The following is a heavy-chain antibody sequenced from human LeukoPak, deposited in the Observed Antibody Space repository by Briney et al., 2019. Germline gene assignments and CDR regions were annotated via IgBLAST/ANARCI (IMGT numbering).Heavy chain of an antibody. CDR1: GGSISSSSYY. CDR3: AVGYSSSWGDFGYYGMDV. J-gene: IGHJ6*02. Sequence: PSETLSLTCTVSGGSISSSSYYWGWIRQPPGKGLEWIGSIYYSGSTYYNPSLKSRVTISVDTSKNQFSLKLSSVTAADTAVYYCAVGYSSSWGDFGYYGMDVWGQGTTVTVSS. D-gene: IGHD6-13*01. CDR2: IYYSGST. V-gene: IGHV4-39*01.